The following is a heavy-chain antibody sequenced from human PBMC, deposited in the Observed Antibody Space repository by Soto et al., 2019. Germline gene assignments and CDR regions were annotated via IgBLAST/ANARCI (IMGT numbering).Heavy chain of an antibody. CDR1: GFTFSNFS. CDR3: ASEYTAWRLAYGLDV. J-gene: IGHJ6*04. D-gene: IGHD2-2*02. CDR2: ISSRSDI. V-gene: IGHV3-21*01. Sequence: GGSLRLSCVGSGFTFSNFSINWVRQAPGKGLEWVSSISSRSDIYYADALKGRFTISRDNAKNSVSLQIKSLRDEDTAVYYCASEYTAWRLAYGLDVWGKGTTVTVSS.